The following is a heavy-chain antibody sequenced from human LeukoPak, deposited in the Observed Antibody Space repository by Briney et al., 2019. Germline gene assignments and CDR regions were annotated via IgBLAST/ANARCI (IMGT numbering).Heavy chain of an antibody. CDR3: AKHYGDYFLDF. D-gene: IGHD4-17*01. CDR1: GFTFSNSA. V-gene: IGHV3-23*01. Sequence: PGGSLRLSCAASGFTFSNSAMSWVRQSPGKGLEWVSFISGYSVTTYDADSVQGRFTVSRDNSKKTLYLQMHSLRDEDTAIYYCAKHYGDYFLDFWGQGTLVTVSS. J-gene: IGHJ4*02. CDR2: ISGYSVTT.